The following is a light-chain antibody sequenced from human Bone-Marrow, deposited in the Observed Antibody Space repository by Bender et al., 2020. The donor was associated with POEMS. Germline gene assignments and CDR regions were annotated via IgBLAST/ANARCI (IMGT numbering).Light chain of an antibody. Sequence: QSALTQPASVSGSPGQSITISCTGTSGDLSAYNYVSWYQQHPGKAPKLVIYEVSKRPSGVPDRFSGSKSGNTAFLTVSGLQSEDEADYYCQTWVTDSVMFGGGTKLTVL. J-gene: IGLJ3*02. CDR2: EVS. CDR1: SGDLSAYNY. V-gene: IGLV2-8*01. CDR3: QTWVTDSVM.